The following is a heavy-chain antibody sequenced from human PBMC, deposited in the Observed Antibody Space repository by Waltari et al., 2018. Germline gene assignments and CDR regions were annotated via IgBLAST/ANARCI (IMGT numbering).Heavy chain of an antibody. CDR1: GFTFDDYA. V-gene: IGHV3-9*03. CDR2: ISWNSGSI. Sequence: EVQLVESGGGLVQPGRSLRLSCAASGFTFDDYAMHWVRQAPGKGLEWVSGISWNSGSIGYADSVKGRFTISRDNAKNSLYLQMNSLRAEDMALYYCAKGGTAALEATDAFDIWGQGTMVTVSS. CDR3: AKGGTAALEATDAFDI. D-gene: IGHD6-13*01. J-gene: IGHJ3*02.